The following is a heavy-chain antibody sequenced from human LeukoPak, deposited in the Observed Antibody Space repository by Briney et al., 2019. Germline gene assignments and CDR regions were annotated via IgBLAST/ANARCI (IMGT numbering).Heavy chain of an antibody. J-gene: IGHJ4*02. V-gene: IGHV3-30*02. CDR3: TKAKGQSWLFSHY. D-gene: IGHD3-22*01. CDR1: GFTFNSYG. CDR2: IQYDGSNK. Sequence: PGGSLRLSCAASGFTFNSYGMNWVHQAPGKGLEWVAFIQYDGSNKYYADSVKGRFTVSRDNSKSTVYLQMNDLRGEDTAVYYCTKAKGQSWLFSHYWGRGTLVTVSS.